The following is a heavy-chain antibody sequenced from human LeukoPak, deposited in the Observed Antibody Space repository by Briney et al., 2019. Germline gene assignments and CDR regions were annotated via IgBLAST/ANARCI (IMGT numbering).Heavy chain of an antibody. D-gene: IGHD6-13*01. CDR3: ARHSSSWSPGPDY. J-gene: IGHJ4*02. Sequence: PSVTLSLTCTVSGVSSTTTNYYWGWLRQPPGKGLEWIGYVYYSGSTNYNPSLKSRVTISIDTSKSQFSLRLSSVTAADTAVYYCARHSSSWSPGPDYWGQGTLVTVSS. V-gene: IGHV4-61*05. CDR1: GVSSTTTNYY. CDR2: VYYSGST.